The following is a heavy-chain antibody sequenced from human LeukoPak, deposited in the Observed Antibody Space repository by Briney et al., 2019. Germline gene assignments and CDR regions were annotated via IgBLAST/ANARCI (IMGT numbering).Heavy chain of an antibody. Sequence: SETLSLTCTVSGYSISSGYYWGWLRQPPGRGLEWIGTIYHSGSTYYNPSLKSRVTISVDTSKNQFSLKLSSVTAADTAVYFCARAYSSSWYFNWFDPWGQGTQVTVSS. CDR1: GYSISSGYY. CDR3: ARAYSSSWYFNWFDP. D-gene: IGHD6-13*01. CDR2: IYHSGST. J-gene: IGHJ5*02. V-gene: IGHV4-38-2*02.